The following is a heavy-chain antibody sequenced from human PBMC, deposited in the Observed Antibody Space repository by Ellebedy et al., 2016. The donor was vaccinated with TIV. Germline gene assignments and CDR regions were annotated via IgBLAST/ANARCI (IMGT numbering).Heavy chain of an antibody. Sequence: SETLSLTXAVYGGSFSGYYWSWIRQPPGKGLEWIGEINHSGSTNYNPSLKSRVTISVDTSKNQFSLKLSSVTAADTAVYYCAREDLVAAAGTSDYWGQGTLVTVSS. V-gene: IGHV4-34*01. J-gene: IGHJ4*02. CDR3: AREDLVAAAGTSDY. D-gene: IGHD6-13*01. CDR2: INHSGST. CDR1: GGSFSGYY.